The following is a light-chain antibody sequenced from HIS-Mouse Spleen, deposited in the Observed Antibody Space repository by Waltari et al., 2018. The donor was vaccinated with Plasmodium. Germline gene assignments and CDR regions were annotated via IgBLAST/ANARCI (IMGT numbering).Light chain of an antibody. V-gene: IGLV3-10*01. CDR3: YSTDSSGNHRV. CDR1: ALPQKY. J-gene: IGLJ3*02. Sequence: SYELTQPPSVSVSPGQTARITCSGDALPQKYAYWYQQKSGQAPVLVIYEASKRPSGIPERFSGSSSGTMATLTISGAQVEDEADYYCYSTDSSGNHRVFGGGTKLTVL. CDR2: EAS.